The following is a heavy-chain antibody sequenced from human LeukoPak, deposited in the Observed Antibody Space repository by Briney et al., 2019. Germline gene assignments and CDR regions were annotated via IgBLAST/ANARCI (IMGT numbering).Heavy chain of an antibody. D-gene: IGHD5-12*01. CDR2: INHRGST. V-gene: IGHV4-34*01. J-gene: IGHJ4*02. CDR1: GGSFSGHY. CDR3: ARRRRATPILFDY. Sequence: SETLSLTCAVYGGSFSGHYWAWIRQPPGKGLEWIGEINHRGSTTYNPSLKSRLTISVDTSKNEFSLKLSSVTAADTAVYYCARRRRATPILFDYWGQGTLVTVSS.